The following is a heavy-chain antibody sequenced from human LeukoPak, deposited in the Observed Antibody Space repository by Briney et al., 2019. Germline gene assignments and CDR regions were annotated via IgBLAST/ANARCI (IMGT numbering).Heavy chain of an antibody. CDR3: ARDRVEYYDFWSGYLGPD. Sequence: GGSLRLSCAAPGFTFSSYWMHWVRQAPGKGLVWVSRINSDGSSTSYADSVKGRFTISRDNAKNTLYLQMNSLRAEDTAVYYCARDRVEYYDFWSGYLGPDWGQGTLVTVSS. V-gene: IGHV3-74*01. CDR2: INSDGSST. D-gene: IGHD3-3*01. CDR1: GFTFSSYW. J-gene: IGHJ4*02.